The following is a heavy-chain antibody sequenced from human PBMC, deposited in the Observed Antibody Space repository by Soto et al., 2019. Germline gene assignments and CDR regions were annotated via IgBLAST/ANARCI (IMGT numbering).Heavy chain of an antibody. J-gene: IGHJ6*02. CDR3: ARVRFVAGYYGMDV. Sequence: SETLALACTVSGGCISSGGCYWSWFLQHPGKGLELIVSIYYMGITYYNPSLKSRVTISLDTSKNPFSMKRSSVTAAHSAVYYCARVRFVAGYYGMDVWGQGTTVTVSS. V-gene: IGHV4-31*03. CDR2: IYYMGIT. D-gene: IGHD6-19*01. CDR1: GGCISSGGCY.